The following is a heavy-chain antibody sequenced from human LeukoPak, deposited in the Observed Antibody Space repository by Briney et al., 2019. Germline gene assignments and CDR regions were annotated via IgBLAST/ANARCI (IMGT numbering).Heavy chain of an antibody. J-gene: IGHJ4*02. CDR1: AYTLTDYY. CDR3: ARGRSVNYFGQDY. CDR2: INPNSGDT. D-gene: IGHD3-10*01. V-gene: IGHV1-2*02. Sequence: WASVKVSCKASAYTLTDYYIHWVRQTPGQGLEWMGWINPNSGDTIYAQKFQGRVTMTRDTSINTAYMDLSSLTSDDTAVYFCARGRSVNYFGQDYWGQGTLVTVSS.